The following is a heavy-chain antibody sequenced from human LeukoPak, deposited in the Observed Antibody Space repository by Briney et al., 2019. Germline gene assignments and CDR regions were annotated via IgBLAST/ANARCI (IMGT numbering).Heavy chain of an antibody. CDR3: ARVATCGSGSYCPDY. D-gene: IGHD3-10*01. Sequence: GGSLRLSCAASGFTFSSYWMHWVRQGPGKGLVWVSRISNDGGHKFYADSVKGRFAISRDNAKKSLNLQMNSLRAEDTAVYYCARVATCGSGSYCPDYWGQGTLVTVSS. CDR2: ISNDGGHK. J-gene: IGHJ4*02. CDR1: GFTFSSYW. V-gene: IGHV3-74*01.